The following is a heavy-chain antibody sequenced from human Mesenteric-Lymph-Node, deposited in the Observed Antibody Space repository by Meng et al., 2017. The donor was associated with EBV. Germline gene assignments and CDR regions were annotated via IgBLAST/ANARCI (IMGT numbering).Heavy chain of an antibody. J-gene: IGHJ4*02. CDR2: IYYSGST. CDR3: ARGLEVATMSY. V-gene: IGHV4-30-4*01. Sequence: QVQLQESVPGLVMPSQTLSLTCAVSGGYISSGGYYWSWIRQPPGKGLEWIGYIYYSGSTYYNPSLKSRVTISVDTSKNQFSLKLSSVTAADTAVYYCARGLEVATMSYWGQGTLVTVSS. CDR1: GGYISSGGYY. D-gene: IGHD5-12*01.